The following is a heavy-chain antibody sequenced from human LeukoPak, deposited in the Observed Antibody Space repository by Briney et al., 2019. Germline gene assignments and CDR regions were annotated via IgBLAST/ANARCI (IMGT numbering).Heavy chain of an antibody. CDR3: ATVSGHYDFWSGYYAAFDY. V-gene: IGHV1-24*01. CDR2: FDPEDGET. J-gene: IGHJ4*02. CDR1: GYTITELS. Sequence: ASVKVSCKVSGYTITELSMHWVRQAPGKGLEWMGGFDPEDGETIYAQKFQGRVTMTEDTSTDTAYMELSSLRSEDTAVYYCATVSGHYDFWSGYYAAFDYWGQGTLVTVSS. D-gene: IGHD3-3*01.